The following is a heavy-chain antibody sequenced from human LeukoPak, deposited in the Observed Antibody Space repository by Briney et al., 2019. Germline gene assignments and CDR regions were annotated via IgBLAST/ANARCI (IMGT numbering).Heavy chain of an antibody. Sequence: SETLSLTCTVSGGSISSSSYYWGWIRQPPGKGLEWIGSIYYSGSTYYNPSLKSRVTISVDTSKNQFSLKLSSVTAADTAVYYCARDLGYYYDPSRHRAGVWGRGTLVTVSS. D-gene: IGHD3-22*01. J-gene: IGHJ2*01. CDR1: GGSISSSSYY. CDR3: ARDLGYYYDPSRHRAGV. V-gene: IGHV4-39*07. CDR2: IYYSGST.